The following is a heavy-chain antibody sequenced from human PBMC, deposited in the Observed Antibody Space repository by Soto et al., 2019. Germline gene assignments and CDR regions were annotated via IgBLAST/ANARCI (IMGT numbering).Heavy chain of an antibody. CDR2: IKQDVSEK. J-gene: IGHJ4*02. V-gene: IGHV3-7*01. D-gene: IGHD5-12*01. CDR3: ARDGMWDIAATMVDY. CDR1: GFTFSSHW. Sequence: EVQLVESGGGLVQPGGSLRLSCAASGFTFSSHWMSWVRQAPGKGLEWVANIKQDVSEKNYLDSVKGRFTISRDNAKNSLYLQMNSLRAEDTAVYYCARDGMWDIAATMVDYWGQGTLVTVSS.